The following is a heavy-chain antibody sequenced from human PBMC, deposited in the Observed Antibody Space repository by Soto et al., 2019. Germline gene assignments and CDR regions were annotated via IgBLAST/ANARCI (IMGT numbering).Heavy chain of an antibody. CDR3: LKDAPNGSIDD. J-gene: IGHJ4*02. D-gene: IGHD3-10*01. CDR1: GFRFEQYV. CDR2: VSPTGDTV. Sequence: VQVVASGGGLVQPGRSLRLSCAVSGFRFEQYVMHWVRQAPGKGLECVSTVSPTGDTVAYADSVEGRFTVSRDNAKNSLYLQMISLKGDDTALYYCLKDAPNGSIDDWGQGTLVNVSS. V-gene: IGHV3-9*01.